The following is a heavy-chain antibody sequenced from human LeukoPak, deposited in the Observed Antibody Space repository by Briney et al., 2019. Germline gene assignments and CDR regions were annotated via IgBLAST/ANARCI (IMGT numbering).Heavy chain of an antibody. J-gene: IGHJ4*02. D-gene: IGHD6-25*01. CDR1: GFDFSGFW. V-gene: IGHV3-23*01. Sequence: GRSLRLSCVVSGFDFSGFWMSWVRQAPGKGLEWVSAISGGGGSTYYADSVKGRFTLSRDNSKNTLYLQMNRLRAEDTAVYYCANLSGRRNSFDYWGQGTLVTVSS. CDR3: ANLSGRRNSFDY. CDR2: ISGGGGST.